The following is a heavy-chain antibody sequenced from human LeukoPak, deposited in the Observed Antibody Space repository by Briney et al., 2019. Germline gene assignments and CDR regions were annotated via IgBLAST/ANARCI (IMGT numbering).Heavy chain of an antibody. CDR2: IKQDGSED. CDR3: ARDLGEHVDYFDQ. J-gene: IGHJ4*02. Sequence: GGSLRLSCAASRFTFSSYAMHWVRQAPGKGLEWVANIKQDGSEDYYVDSVKGRFTISRDNAKNSLFLQMNSLRAEDTVVYYCARDLGEHVDYFDQWGQGTLVTVSS. V-gene: IGHV3-7*01. D-gene: IGHD3-16*01. CDR1: RFTFSSYA.